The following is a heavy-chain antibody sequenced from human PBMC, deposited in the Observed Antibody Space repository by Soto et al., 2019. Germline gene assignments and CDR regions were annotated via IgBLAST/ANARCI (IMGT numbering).Heavy chain of an antibody. CDR3: ARPTPVLRLVEGSQGYYGIDV. V-gene: IGHV3-21*01. CDR1: GFTSSSYS. J-gene: IGHJ6*02. CDR2: ISSSSSYI. Sequence: PGGSLRLSCAASGFTSSSYSMNWVRQAPGKGLEWVSSISSSSSYIYYADSVKGRFTISRDNAKNSLYLQMNSLRAEDTAVYYCARPTPVLRLVEGSQGYYGIDVWGQGTTATVSS. D-gene: IGHD3-3*01.